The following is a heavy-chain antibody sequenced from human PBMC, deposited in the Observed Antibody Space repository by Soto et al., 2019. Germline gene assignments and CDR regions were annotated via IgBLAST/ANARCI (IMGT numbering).Heavy chain of an antibody. CDR1: GGSISSSSYY. V-gene: IGHV4-39*01. CDR2: IYYSGST. Sequence: QLQLQESGPGLVKPSETLSLTCTVSGGSISSSSYYWGWIRQPPGKGLEWIGSIYYSGSTYYNPSLKSRVTISVDTSKNQFSLKLSSVTAADTAVYYCARLPISLVGATIPWGQGTLVTVSS. J-gene: IGHJ5*02. D-gene: IGHD1-26*01. CDR3: ARLPISLVGATIP.